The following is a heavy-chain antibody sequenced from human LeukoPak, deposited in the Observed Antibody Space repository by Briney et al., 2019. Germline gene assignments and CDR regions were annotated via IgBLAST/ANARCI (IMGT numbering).Heavy chain of an antibody. CDR1: GFSLKDYY. J-gene: IGHJ4*02. CDR2: INVNGGAM. D-gene: IGHD6-13*01. V-gene: IGHV3-11*01. CDR3: ARGPRILAAGSYYFDY. Sequence: GGFLRLSCAASGFSLKDYYFSWIRQAPGKGLEWVSFINVNGGAMYYADFVKGRFTISRDNAKSSLYLEMNSLRVEDTAVYYCARGPRILAAGSYYFDYWGQGSLVTVSS.